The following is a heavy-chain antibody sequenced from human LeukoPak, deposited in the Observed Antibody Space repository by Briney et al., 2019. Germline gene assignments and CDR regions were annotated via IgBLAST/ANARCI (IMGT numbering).Heavy chain of an antibody. Sequence: PGGSLRLSCAASGFTFGSYAMSWVRQAPGKGLEWVSAISGSGGSTYYADSVKGRFTISRDNSKNTLYLQMNSLRAEDTAVYYCAKLPRTGTLFYYFDYWGQGTLVTVSS. CDR3: AKLPRTGTLFYYFDY. CDR2: ISGSGGST. J-gene: IGHJ4*02. CDR1: GFTFGSYA. D-gene: IGHD1-1*01. V-gene: IGHV3-23*01.